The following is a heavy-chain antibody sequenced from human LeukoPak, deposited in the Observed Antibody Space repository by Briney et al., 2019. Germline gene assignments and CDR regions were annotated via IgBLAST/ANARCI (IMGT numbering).Heavy chain of an antibody. J-gene: IGHJ4*02. V-gene: IGHV3-23*01. D-gene: IGHD3-10*01. CDR2: ISGSGGST. CDR3: AKAYITMVRGVITVYDY. Sequence: GGSLRLSCAASGFTFSSYAMSWVRQAPGKGLEWVSAISGSGGSTYYADSVKGRFTISRDNSKNTLYLQMNSLGAEDTAVYYCAKAYITMVRGVITVYDYWGQGTLVTVSS. CDR1: GFTFSSYA.